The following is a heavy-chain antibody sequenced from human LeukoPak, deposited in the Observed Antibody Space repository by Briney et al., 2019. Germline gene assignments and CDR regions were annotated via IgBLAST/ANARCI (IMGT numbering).Heavy chain of an antibody. CDR1: GGSISSSSYY. D-gene: IGHD6-19*01. V-gene: IGHV4-39*01. CDR3: ARLRQWLIPDY. CDR2: IYYSGST. J-gene: IGHJ4*02. Sequence: SETLSLTCTVSGGSISSSSYYWGWIRQPPGKGLEWIGSIYYSGSTYYNPSHKSRVTISVDTSKNQFSLKLSSVTAADTAVYYCARLRQWLIPDYWGQGTLVTVSS.